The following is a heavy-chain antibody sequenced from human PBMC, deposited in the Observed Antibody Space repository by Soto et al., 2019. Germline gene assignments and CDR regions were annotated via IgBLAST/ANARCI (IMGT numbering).Heavy chain of an antibody. D-gene: IGHD4-17*01. Sequence: QITLKESGPTLVKPTQTLTLTCSFSGFSLKSTGVGVGWIRQTPRKALQWLALIYWDDDKRYSPYLKTRLTITKDTSKNQVVLRMTNMDPVDTATYYCARYGAYTRRWFDPWGQGTLVTVSS. CDR2: IYWDDDK. CDR3: ARYGAYTRRWFDP. J-gene: IGHJ5*02. V-gene: IGHV2-5*02. CDR1: GFSLKSTGVG.